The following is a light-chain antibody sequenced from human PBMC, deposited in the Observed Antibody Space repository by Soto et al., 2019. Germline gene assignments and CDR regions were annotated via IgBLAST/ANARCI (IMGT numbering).Light chain of an antibody. V-gene: IGLV2-14*01. CDR2: EVS. Sequence: QSALTQPASVSGSPGQSITISCTGTSSDVGSYNYVSWYQQHPGKAPQLMIYEVSNRPSGVSNRFSGSKSGHTASLTISGLPAVHEADYYCSSYSTSSTPVVFGGGTKLTVL. CDR1: SSDVGSYNY. J-gene: IGLJ2*01. CDR3: SSYSTSSTPVV.